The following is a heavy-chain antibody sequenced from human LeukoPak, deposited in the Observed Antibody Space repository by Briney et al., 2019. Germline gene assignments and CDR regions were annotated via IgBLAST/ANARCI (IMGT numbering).Heavy chain of an antibody. D-gene: IGHD6-19*01. Sequence: PGGSLRLSCAASGVTFDDYGMSWVRQAPGKGLEWGSGINLNAGTTNYAHPAKVRFTISRDNVKTSLYLQMNSLRAEDTALYYCARGAFYSSGWYENYWGQGALVTVSS. CDR1: GVTFDDYG. V-gene: IGHV3-20*04. J-gene: IGHJ4*02. CDR3: ARGAFYSSGWYENY. CDR2: INLNAGTT.